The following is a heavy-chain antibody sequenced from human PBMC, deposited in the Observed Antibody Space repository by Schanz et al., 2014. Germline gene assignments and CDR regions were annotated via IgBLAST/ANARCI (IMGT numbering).Heavy chain of an antibody. V-gene: IGHV4-61*02. Sequence: QVQLQESGPGLVKPSQTLSLTCTVSGGSISSGSYYWSWIRQPAGKGLEWIGRIYTSGSTNYNPSLKRRDPISVDTSKNQFSLKLSSVTAADTAVYYCARVGRNSYGFTSRFDAWGQGTLVAVSS. CDR3: ARVGRNSYGFTSRFDA. CDR1: GGSISSGSYY. CDR2: IYTSGST. D-gene: IGHD3-16*01. J-gene: IGHJ5*02.